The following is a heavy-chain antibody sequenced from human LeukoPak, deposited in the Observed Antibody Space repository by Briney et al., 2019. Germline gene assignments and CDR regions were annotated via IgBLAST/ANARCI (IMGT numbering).Heavy chain of an antibody. J-gene: IGHJ4*02. CDR3: AKANSYDSYYFDY. D-gene: IGHD3-16*01. CDR1: GFRVSNDY. CDR2: IFAVGSA. Sequence: GWSLRLSCAASGFRVSNDYMSWLRQAPGKGLEGVSFIFAVGSAYYADSVQGRFTISRDRSKITLFLQMNSLRAEDTAVYYCAKANSYDSYYFDYWGQGALVIVSS. V-gene: IGHV3-66*02.